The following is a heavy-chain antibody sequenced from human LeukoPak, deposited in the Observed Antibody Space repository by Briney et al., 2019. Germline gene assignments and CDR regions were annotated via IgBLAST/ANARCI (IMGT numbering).Heavy chain of an antibody. J-gene: IGHJ4*02. CDR1: GFTFSSYG. CDR2: IRYDGSNK. V-gene: IGHV3-30*02. CDR3: AKAGIWFGELSFPYDY. Sequence: GGSLRLSCAASGFTFSSYGMHWVRQAPGKGLEWVAFIRYDGSNKYYADSVKGRFTISRDNSKNTLYLQMNSLRAEDTAVYYCAKAGIWFGELSFPYDYWGQGTLVTVSS. D-gene: IGHD3-10*01.